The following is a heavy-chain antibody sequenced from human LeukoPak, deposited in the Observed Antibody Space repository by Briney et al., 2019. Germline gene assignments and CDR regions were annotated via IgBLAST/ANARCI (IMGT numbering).Heavy chain of an antibody. V-gene: IGHV3-72*01. CDR1: GFTFSDHY. CDR2: SKNKANRYTT. D-gene: IGHD6-25*01. CDR3: AKDRRRHHPNFDY. J-gene: IGHJ4*02. Sequence: PGGSLRLSCAASGFTFSDHYMDWVRQAPGKGLEWVDRSKNKANRYTTEYAASAKDRFTISRDQSKNSLHLEMNSLKTEDTAVYYCAKDRRRHHPNFDYWGQGTLLTVSS.